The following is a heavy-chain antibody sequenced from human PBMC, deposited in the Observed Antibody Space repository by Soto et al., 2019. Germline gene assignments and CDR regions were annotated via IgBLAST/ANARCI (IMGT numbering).Heavy chain of an antibody. CDR3: ARQELYTGYYDSSGYYHFDY. J-gene: IGHJ4*01. V-gene: IGHV1-18*01. CDR2: ISAYNGNT. CDR1: CYTFTSYG. D-gene: IGHD3-22*01. Sequence: ASVKVSCKASCYTFTSYGISWVRQAPGQGLEWMGWISAYNGNTNYAQKLQGRVTMTTDTSTSTAYMELRSLRSDDTAVYYCARQELYTGYYDSSGYYHFDYWGQ.